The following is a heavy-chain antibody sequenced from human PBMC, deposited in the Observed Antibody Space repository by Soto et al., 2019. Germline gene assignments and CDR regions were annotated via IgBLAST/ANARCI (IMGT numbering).Heavy chain of an antibody. CDR2: INTGNGNT. J-gene: IGHJ4*02. V-gene: IGHV1-3*04. Sequence: ASVKVSCKTSGYTFTSYAIHWVRQAPGQRLEWMGWINTGNGNTKYSQNSHGRVTITRDTSASTAYMELSSLTSEDTAVYYCASQLWFGSRGAGYFDYWGQGTLVTVSS. CDR3: ASQLWFGSRGAGYFDY. CDR1: GYTFTSYA. D-gene: IGHD3-10*01.